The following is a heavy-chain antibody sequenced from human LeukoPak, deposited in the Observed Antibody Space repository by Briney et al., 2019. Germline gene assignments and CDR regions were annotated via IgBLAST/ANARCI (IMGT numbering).Heavy chain of an antibody. CDR3: ARDHSGWYRSHYYYGMDV. CDR2: ISGSGGST. V-gene: IGHV3-23*01. Sequence: QPGGSLRLSCAASGFTFSSYAMSWVRQAPGKGLEWVSAISGSGGSTYYADSVKGRFTISRDNSKNTLYLQMNSLRAEDTAVYYCARDHSGWYRSHYYYGMDVWGQGTTVTVSS. CDR1: GFTFSSYA. J-gene: IGHJ6*02. D-gene: IGHD6-19*01.